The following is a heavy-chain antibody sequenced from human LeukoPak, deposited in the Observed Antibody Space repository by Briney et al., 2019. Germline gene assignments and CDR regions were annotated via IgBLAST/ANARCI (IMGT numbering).Heavy chain of an antibody. Sequence: SQTLSLTCTVSGGSISSGNYYWNWIRQPPGKGLECIGYIHYSGSTYYNPALKSRVTISVDTSKNQFSLKLSSVTAADTAVYYCVRGRGTAVTTGNWFDPWGQGTLVTVSS. J-gene: IGHJ5*02. V-gene: IGHV4-30-4*01. CDR3: VRGRGTAVTTGNWFDP. D-gene: IGHD4-17*01. CDR2: IHYSGST. CDR1: GGSISSGNYY.